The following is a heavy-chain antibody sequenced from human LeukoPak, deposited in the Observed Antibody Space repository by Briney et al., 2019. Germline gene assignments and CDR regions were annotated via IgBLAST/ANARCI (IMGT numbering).Heavy chain of an antibody. Sequence: SQTLSLTCAVSGGSISSGGYSWSWIRRPPGKGLEWIGYIYHSGSTYYNPSLKSRVTISVDRSKNQFSLKLSSVTAADTAVYYCARGDYDSSGYYYYFDYWGQGTLVTVSS. J-gene: IGHJ4*02. CDR3: ARGDYDSSGYYYYFDY. V-gene: IGHV4-30-2*01. CDR1: GGSISSGGYS. CDR2: IYHSGST. D-gene: IGHD3-22*01.